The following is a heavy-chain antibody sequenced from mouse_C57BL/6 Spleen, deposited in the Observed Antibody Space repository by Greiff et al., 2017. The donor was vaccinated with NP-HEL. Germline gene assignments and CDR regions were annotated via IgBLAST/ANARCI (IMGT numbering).Heavy chain of an antibody. Sequence: VKLQQSGAELVRPGTSVKVSCKASGYAFTNYLIEWVKQRPGQGLEWIGVLNPGSGGTNYNEKFKGKATLTADKSSSTAYMQLSSLTSEDSAVYFCARGDNYDYDAGFAYWGQGTLVTVSA. D-gene: IGHD2-4*01. CDR2: LNPGSGGT. J-gene: IGHJ3*01. CDR3: ARGDNYDYDAGFAY. V-gene: IGHV1-54*01. CDR1: GYAFTNYL.